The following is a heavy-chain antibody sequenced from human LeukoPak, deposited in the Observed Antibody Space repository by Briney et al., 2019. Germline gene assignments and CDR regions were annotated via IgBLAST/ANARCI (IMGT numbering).Heavy chain of an antibody. CDR1: GDSMDTYY. J-gene: IGHJ4*02. Sequence: SETLSLTCTVSGDSMDTYYWNWIRQPPGKGLEWIAYIYYTGSTSYNPSLKSRITISIDKSKNQFSLKLNSVTAADTAVYYCARGAAGYSGYLTFDYWGQGTLVTVSS. D-gene: IGHD5-12*01. CDR2: IYYTGST. CDR3: ARGAAGYSGYLTFDY. V-gene: IGHV4-59*01.